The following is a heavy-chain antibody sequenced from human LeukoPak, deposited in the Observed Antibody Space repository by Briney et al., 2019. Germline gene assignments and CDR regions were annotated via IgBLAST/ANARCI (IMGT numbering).Heavy chain of an antibody. CDR2: FDPEDGET. V-gene: IGHV1-24*01. Sequence: ASVKVSCKASGYTFTGYYMHWVRQAPGQGLEWMGGFDPEDGETIYAQKFQGRVTMTEDTSTDTAYMELSSLRSEDTAVYYCATGRWELQGMIFDYWGQGTLVTVSS. D-gene: IGHD1-26*01. CDR3: ATGRWELQGMIFDY. J-gene: IGHJ4*02. CDR1: GYTFTGYY.